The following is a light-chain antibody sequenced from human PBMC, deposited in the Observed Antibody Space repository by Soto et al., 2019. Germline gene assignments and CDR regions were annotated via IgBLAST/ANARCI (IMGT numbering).Light chain of an antibody. CDR3: CSYAGSITQYV. V-gene: IGLV2-23*01. J-gene: IGLJ1*01. CDR1: SSDVGSYNL. Sequence: QSVLTQPASVSGSPGQSITISCPGTSSDVGSYNLVSWYQQHPGKAPKLMIYEGSKRPSGVSNRFSGSKSGNTASLTISGLQAEDEADYYCCSYAGSITQYVFGTGTKVTVL. CDR2: EGS.